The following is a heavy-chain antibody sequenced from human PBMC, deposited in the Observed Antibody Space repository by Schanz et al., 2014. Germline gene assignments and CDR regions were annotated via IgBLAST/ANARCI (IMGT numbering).Heavy chain of an antibody. Sequence: QLQLQESGPGLVKPSETLSLTCTVSGGSISSGESYWGWIRQSPEEGLQYIGSVYFSGPTAYSPPLKGRVTISVDTSKNQFSLMLTSVTAADTAVYFCARHGGYYDVLNSFDIWGQGTLVTVSS. CDR3: ARHGGYYDVLNSFDI. CDR1: GGSISSGESY. J-gene: IGHJ5*02. V-gene: IGHV4-39*01. D-gene: IGHD3-16*01. CDR2: VYFSGPT.